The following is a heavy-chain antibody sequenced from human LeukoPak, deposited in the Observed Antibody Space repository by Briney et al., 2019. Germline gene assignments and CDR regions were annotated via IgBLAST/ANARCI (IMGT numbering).Heavy chain of an antibody. V-gene: IGHV4-59*01. Sequence: KPSETLSLTCTVSGGSISSYYWSWIRQPPGKGLEWIGYIYYGGSTNYNPSLKSRVTISVDTSKNQFSLKLSSVTAADTAVYYCARAPTDYYGSGDYYFDYWGQGTLVTVSS. D-gene: IGHD3-10*01. CDR1: GGSISSYY. J-gene: IGHJ4*02. CDR3: ARAPTDYYGSGDYYFDY. CDR2: IYYGGST.